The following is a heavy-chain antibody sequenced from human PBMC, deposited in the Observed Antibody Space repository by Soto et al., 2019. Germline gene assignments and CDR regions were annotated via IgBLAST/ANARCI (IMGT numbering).Heavy chain of an antibody. J-gene: IGHJ4*02. CDR3: AKGFGGTYGWYYFDY. V-gene: IGHV3-11*01. CDR1: GFTFSDYY. CDR2: ISDSGNTI. D-gene: IGHD1-26*01. Sequence: PGGSLRLSCAASGFTFSDYYVTWIRQAPGKGLEWISYISDSGNTIYYADSVKGRFTISRDNAKFLLSLQMNSLRAEDTAVYYCAKGFGGTYGWYYFDYWGQGTLVTVSS.